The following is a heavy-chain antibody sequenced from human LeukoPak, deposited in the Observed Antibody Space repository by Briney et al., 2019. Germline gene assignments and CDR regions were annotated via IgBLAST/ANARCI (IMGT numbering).Heavy chain of an antibody. CDR3: AREGGWFGELLTTIDY. V-gene: IGHV1-18*04. CDR1: GYTFTSYG. CDR2: ISAYNGNT. Sequence: ASVKVSCKASGYTFTSYGISWVRQAPGQGLEWMEWISAYNGNTNYAQKLQGRVTMTTDTSTSTAYMELRSLRSDDTAVYYCAREGGWFGELLTTIDYWGQGTLVTVSS. D-gene: IGHD3-10*01. J-gene: IGHJ4*02.